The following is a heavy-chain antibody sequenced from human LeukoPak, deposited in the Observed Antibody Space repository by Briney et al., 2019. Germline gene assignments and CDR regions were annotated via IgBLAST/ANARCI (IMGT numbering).Heavy chain of an antibody. J-gene: IGHJ4*02. V-gene: IGHV3-23*01. D-gene: IGHD3-10*01. Sequence: QPGGSLRLSCAASGFTFSSYAMSWVRQAPGKGLEWVSAISGSGGSTYYADSVKGRFTISRDNAKNSLYLQMNSLRAEDTAVYYCARGPMVRGVITYFDYWGQGTLVTVSS. CDR2: ISGSGGST. CDR3: ARGPMVRGVITYFDY. CDR1: GFTFSSYA.